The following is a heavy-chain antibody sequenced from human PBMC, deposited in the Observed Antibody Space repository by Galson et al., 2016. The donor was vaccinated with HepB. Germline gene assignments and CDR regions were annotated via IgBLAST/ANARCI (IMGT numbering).Heavy chain of an antibody. D-gene: IGHD6-19*01. CDR2: MNTNSGNT. CDR1: GYTFSSHD. J-gene: IGHJ4*02. Sequence: SVKVSCKASGYTFSSHDINWVRQATGQGLEWMGWMNTNSGNTIYAEKFQGRVTMTRSISISTAYVDLCSLRSDGTAVYFCTRGRYSSLSPTDWGQGTLVTVSS. V-gene: IGHV1-8*01. CDR3: TRGRYSSLSPTD.